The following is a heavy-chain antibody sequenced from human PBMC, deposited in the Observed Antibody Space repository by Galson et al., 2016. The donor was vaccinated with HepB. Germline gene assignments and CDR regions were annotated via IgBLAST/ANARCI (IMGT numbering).Heavy chain of an antibody. V-gene: IGHV2-70*01. CDR1: GFSLSTSGMC. Sequence: PALVKPTQTLTLTCTFSGFSLSTSGMCVSWIRQPPGKALEWLALIAWDEDQYYSTSLKTRLTISKDTSKNQVVLTMTNMDPVDTATYYCARRKNYYHGMDVGGQGTTVTVSS. J-gene: IGHJ6*02. CDR3: ARRKNYYHGMDV. CDR2: IAWDEDQ.